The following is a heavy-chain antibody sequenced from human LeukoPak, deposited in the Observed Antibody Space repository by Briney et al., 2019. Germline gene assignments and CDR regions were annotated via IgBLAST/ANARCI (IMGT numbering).Heavy chain of an antibody. CDR1: GFTINKYW. Sequence: GGPLRLSCAAFGFTINKYWMTWVRQAPGKGLEWVANIRQDGGKKNSVDSVKGRFTISRDNAKNSLYLQVNTPRAGDTPIYYCARDDYNAGPLYCWGQGILVTVSS. J-gene: IGHJ4*02. V-gene: IGHV3-7*01. CDR3: ARDDYNAGPLYC. CDR2: IRQDGGKK. D-gene: IGHD4/OR15-4a*01.